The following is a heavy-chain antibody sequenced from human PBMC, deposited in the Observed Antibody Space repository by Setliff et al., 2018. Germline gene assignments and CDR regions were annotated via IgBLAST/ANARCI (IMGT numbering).Heavy chain of an antibody. CDR2: VFSGDSDT. D-gene: IGHD6-25*01. V-gene: IGHV5-51*01. CDR3: ARLGAPASHDAFDI. Sequence: GESLKISCQASGYSFSTFWIGWVRQMPGKGLEWMGIVFSGDSDTRYSPSFQGQVTMSADKSINTAYLQWSSLKASGTAMYYCARLGAPASHDAFDIWGQGTMVTVSS. J-gene: IGHJ3*02. CDR1: GYSFSTFW.